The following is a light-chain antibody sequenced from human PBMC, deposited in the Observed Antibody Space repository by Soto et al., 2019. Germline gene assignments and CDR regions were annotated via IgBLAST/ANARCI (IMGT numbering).Light chain of an antibody. CDR1: SSNIGAGYD. J-gene: IGLJ2*01. Sequence: QSALTQPPSVSGAPGQRVTISCNGSSSNIGAGYDVHWYQQLPGTAPKLLIYGNTNRPSGVPDRFSGSKSGTSASLAITGLQAEDEADYYCQSYDSSLTNLLFGGGTKVTVL. V-gene: IGLV1-40*01. CDR2: GNT. CDR3: QSYDSSLTNLL.